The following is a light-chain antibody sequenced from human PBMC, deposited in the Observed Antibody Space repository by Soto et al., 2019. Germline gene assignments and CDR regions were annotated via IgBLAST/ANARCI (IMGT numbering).Light chain of an antibody. CDR3: RQFNNWPHT. Sequence: RVMTQSPDTLSVSPGERATLSCRASQSVNQKLGWYQQKPGQAPRLLIYVASYRATGIPARFSGSGSGTEYTLTISNLQAEDFAVYYCRQFNNWPHTFGQGTRLEIK. CDR1: QSVNQK. CDR2: VAS. J-gene: IGKJ5*01. V-gene: IGKV3-15*01.